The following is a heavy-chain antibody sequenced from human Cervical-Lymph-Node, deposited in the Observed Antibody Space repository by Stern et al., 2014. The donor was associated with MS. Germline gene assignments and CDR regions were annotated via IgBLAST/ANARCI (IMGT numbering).Heavy chain of an antibody. CDR3: MGVGDAMHV. CDR2: RSFVGGNK. Sequence: VQLVESGGGLVQPGRSLTLSCAASGFSLSNSGMHWVRQAPGKGLEWVAVRSFVGGNKKYGDSVKGRFSIARDMANNTLFLQMNSLRPEDTAVYYCMGVGDAMHVWGQGTTVIVSS. J-gene: IGHJ6*02. CDR1: GFSLSNSG. V-gene: IGHV3-30*03.